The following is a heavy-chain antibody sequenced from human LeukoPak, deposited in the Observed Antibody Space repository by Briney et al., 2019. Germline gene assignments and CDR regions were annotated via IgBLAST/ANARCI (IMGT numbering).Heavy chain of an antibody. D-gene: IGHD3-10*01. CDR1: GYTFTSYG. V-gene: IGHV1-18*01. Sequence: SVMVSCKASGYTFTSYGISWVRQAPGQRREWVGCISAYKGNKNYAQKLQGRVTMTTDTTTSTAYMELRSLRSDDTAVYYCARDRRQGSGYWGQGTLVTVSS. J-gene: IGHJ4*02. CDR2: ISAYKGNK. CDR3: ARDRRQGSGY.